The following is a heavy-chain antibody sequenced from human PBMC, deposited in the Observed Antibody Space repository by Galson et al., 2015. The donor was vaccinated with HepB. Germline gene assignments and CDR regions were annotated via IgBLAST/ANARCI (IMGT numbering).Heavy chain of an antibody. Sequence: SETLSLTCTVSGGSISGSSYSWGWIRQPPGKGLEWIGTIYYRGSTYYTPSLKSRVTISLATSKNQFSLKLSSVTAADTAVYYCAEGMNCYSEWYFDLWGRGTLVTVSS. CDR3: AEGMNCYSEWYFDL. CDR1: GGSISGSSYS. D-gene: IGHD2-15*01. CDR2: IYYRGST. J-gene: IGHJ2*01. V-gene: IGHV4-39*01.